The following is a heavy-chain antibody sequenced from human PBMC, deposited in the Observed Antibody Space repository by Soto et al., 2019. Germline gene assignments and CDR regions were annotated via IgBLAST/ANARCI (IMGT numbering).Heavy chain of an antibody. J-gene: IGHJ4*02. D-gene: IGHD1-26*01. V-gene: IGHV3-7*05. CDR3: TRISLVGATGGRYFDY. CDR1: GFTFITYW. Sequence: EVLLVESGGGLVQPGGSLRLSCAASGFTFITYWMSWVRQAPGKGLEWVANIKQDGSEQFYVDSVKGRFTISRDDSKNSLYLQMNSLKTEDTAVYYCTRISLVGATGGRYFDYWGQGTLLTVSS. CDR2: IKQDGSEQ.